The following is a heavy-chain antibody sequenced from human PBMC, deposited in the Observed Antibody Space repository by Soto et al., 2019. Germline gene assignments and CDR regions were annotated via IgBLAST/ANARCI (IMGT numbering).Heavy chain of an antibody. CDR1: GGPISSFY. Sequence: ASETLSLTCTVSGGPISSFYWNRIRRPAGKGLEWIGRIYTSGRTNNNPSLKSRVTMSVDTSKNQFSLKLSSVTAADTAVYYCARGGIGIDNWGQGTLVTVSS. V-gene: IGHV4-4*07. D-gene: IGHD3-10*01. J-gene: IGHJ4*02. CDR3: ARGGIGIDN. CDR2: IYTSGRT.